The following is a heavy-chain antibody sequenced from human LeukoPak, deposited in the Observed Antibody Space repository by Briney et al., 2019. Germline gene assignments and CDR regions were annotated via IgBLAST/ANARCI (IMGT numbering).Heavy chain of an antibody. CDR3: AREGPYSYGPGDAFDI. Sequence: GGSLRLSCAASGFDFNDFAMTWVRQAPGKGLEWVSSISSSSSYIYYADSVKGRFTISRDNAKNSLYLQMNSLRAEDTAVYYCAREGPYSYGPGDAFDIWGQGTMVTVSS. CDR2: ISSSSSYI. V-gene: IGHV3-21*01. J-gene: IGHJ3*02. CDR1: GFDFNDFA. D-gene: IGHD5-18*01.